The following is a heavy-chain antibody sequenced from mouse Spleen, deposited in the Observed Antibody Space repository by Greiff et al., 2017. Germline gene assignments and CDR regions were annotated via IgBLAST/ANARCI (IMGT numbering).Heavy chain of an antibody. CDR1: GFTFSDYG. CDR3: APYYRYDGFAY. V-gene: IGHV5-17*01. D-gene: IGHD2-14*01. CDR2: ISSGSSTI. Sequence: EVQGVESGGGLVKPGGSLKLSCAASGFTFSDYGMHWVRQAPEKGLEWVAYISSGSSTIYYADTVKGRFTISRDNAKNTLFLQMTSLRSEDTAMYYCAPYYRYDGFAYWGQGTLVTVSA. J-gene: IGHJ3*01.